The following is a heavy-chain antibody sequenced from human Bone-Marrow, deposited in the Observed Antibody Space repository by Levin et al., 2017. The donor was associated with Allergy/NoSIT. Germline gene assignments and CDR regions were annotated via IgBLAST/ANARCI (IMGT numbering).Heavy chain of an antibody. Sequence: GESLKISCKASGYTFSGYYIHWVRQAPGQGLEWMGRFNPNSGDTDYSRKFQGRVTMTRDTSINTAYMDLSSLRSDDTAVYFCSTGSTEYFFYYYMDVWGIGTSVTVSS. CDR1: GYTFSGYY. D-gene: IGHD2-2*01. CDR2: FNPNSGDT. V-gene: IGHV1-2*06. J-gene: IGHJ6*03. CDR3: STGSTEYFFYYYMDV.